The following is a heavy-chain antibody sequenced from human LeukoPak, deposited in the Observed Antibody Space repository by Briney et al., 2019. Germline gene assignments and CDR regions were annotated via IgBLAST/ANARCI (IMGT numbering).Heavy chain of an antibody. Sequence: PGGSLRLSCAASGFTFISYAMSWVRQAPGKGLEWVSSISGSGGSTYYADSVKGRFTISRDNSKNTLYMQMNSLRAEDTAVYYCAKDRAEFCSSTSCYTSPLGYWGQGTLVTVSS. J-gene: IGHJ4*02. CDR2: ISGSGGST. V-gene: IGHV3-23*01. CDR1: GFTFISYA. D-gene: IGHD2-2*02. CDR3: AKDRAEFCSSTSCYTSPLGY.